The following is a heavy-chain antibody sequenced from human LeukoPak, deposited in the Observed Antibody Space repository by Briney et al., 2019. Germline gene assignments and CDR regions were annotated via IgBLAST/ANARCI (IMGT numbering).Heavy chain of an antibody. V-gene: IGHV4-34*01. CDR2: IYHSGST. J-gene: IGHJ4*02. Sequence: PSETLSLTCAVYGGSFSGYYWSWIRQPPGKGLEWIGEIYHSGSTNYNPSLKSRVTISVDKSKNQFSLKLSSVTAADTAVYYCARRYYYDSSGYLGFDYWGQGTLVTVSS. CDR3: ARRYYYDSSGYLGFDY. D-gene: IGHD3-22*01. CDR1: GGSFSGYY.